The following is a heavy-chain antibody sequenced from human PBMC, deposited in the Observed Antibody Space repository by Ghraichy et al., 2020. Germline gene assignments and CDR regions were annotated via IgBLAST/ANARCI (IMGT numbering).Heavy chain of an antibody. CDR2: MNPISGNT. Sequence: ASVKVSCKASGYTFTSYDINWVRQATGQGLEWMGWMNPISGNTGYAQKFQGRVTMTRNTSISTAYMELSSLRSEDTAVYYCARSFWGRFLSSTGGMDVWGQGTTVTVSS. V-gene: IGHV1-8*01. CDR3: ARSFWGRFLSSTGGMDV. J-gene: IGHJ6*02. CDR1: GYTFTSYD. D-gene: IGHD2-2*01.